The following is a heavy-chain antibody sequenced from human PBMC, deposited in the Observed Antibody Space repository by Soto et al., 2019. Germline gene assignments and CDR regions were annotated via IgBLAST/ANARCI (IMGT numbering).Heavy chain of an antibody. CDR3: ARNGGHYYDSSPAGHCEY. D-gene: IGHD3-22*01. J-gene: IGHJ4*02. CDR1: GASITSSHW. Sequence: QVQLLESGPGLVKPSVNLSLTCTVSAVSGASITSSHWWSWVRQPPGKGLEWIGEIHHSGSTNYYPSLKSRVTLSVDNSKHQFYLKMRSVTAADTALYYCARNGGHYYDSSPAGHCEYWDQGSQVTVYS. CDR2: IHHSGST. V-gene: IGHV4-4*02.